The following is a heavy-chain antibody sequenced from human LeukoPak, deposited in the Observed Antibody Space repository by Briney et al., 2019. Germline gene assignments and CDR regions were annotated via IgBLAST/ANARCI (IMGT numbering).Heavy chain of an antibody. Sequence: SETLSLTCTVSGGSISGYYWSWIRQPPGKGLEWLGEVNHGGGANYNPSLKSRVTMSVDTSKNHFSLDLSSVTAADTAIYYCARANAVTTVLFDLWGRGTLVTVSS. J-gene: IGHJ2*01. CDR1: GGSISGYY. D-gene: IGHD4-17*01. CDR2: VNHGGGA. CDR3: ARANAVTTVLFDL. V-gene: IGHV4-34*01.